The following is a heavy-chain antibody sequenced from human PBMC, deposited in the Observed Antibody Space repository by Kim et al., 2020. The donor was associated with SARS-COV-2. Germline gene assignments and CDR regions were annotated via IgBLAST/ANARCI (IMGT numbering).Heavy chain of an antibody. D-gene: IGHD3-16*02. CDR2: IWYDGSNK. J-gene: IGHJ3*02. V-gene: IGHV3-33*06. CDR1: GFTFSNYG. CDR3: AKDYVWGSYREGGAFDI. Sequence: GGSLRLSCVASGFTFSNYGMHWVRQAPGKGLEWVAVIWYDGSNKYYADSVKGRFTISRDNSKNTLYLQMNSMRAEVTAVYYCAKDYVWGSYREGGAFDI.